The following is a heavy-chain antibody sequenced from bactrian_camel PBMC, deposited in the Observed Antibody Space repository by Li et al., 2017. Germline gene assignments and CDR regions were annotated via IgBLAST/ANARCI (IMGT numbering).Heavy chain of an antibody. CDR1: EYTLDYNC. CDR3: AADFECFDLTFMAMPVATAFGY. CDR2: IDANGKT. D-gene: IGHD4*01. J-gene: IGHJ4*01. Sequence: VQLVESGGGSVQVGGSARLSCVGSEYTLDYNCMAWFRQAPGKEREGVATIDANGKTRYADSVKGRFTISKDNAANILYLRLNNLKPDDTAMYYCAADFECFDLTFMAMPVATAFGYWGQGTQVTVS. V-gene: IGHV3S55*01.